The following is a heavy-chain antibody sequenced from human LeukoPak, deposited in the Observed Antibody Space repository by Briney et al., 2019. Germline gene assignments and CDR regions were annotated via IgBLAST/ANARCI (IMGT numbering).Heavy chain of an antibody. Sequence: ASVKVSCKASGYTFTAYYIHWVRQAPGQGLEWMGWIDPNSGDTKYVEKFQGRVTMTRDTSFSTAYMALSSLRSDDTAVYYCARGVAGVYFYYYMDVWGKGTTVTVSS. CDR1: GYTFTAYY. J-gene: IGHJ6*03. D-gene: IGHD1-14*01. V-gene: IGHV1-2*02. CDR3: ARGVAGVYFYYYMDV. CDR2: IDPNSGDT.